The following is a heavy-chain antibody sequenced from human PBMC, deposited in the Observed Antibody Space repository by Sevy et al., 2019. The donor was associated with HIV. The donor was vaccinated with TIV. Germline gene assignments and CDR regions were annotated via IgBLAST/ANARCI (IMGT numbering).Heavy chain of an antibody. D-gene: IGHD3-22*01. Sequence: SETLSLTCAVSGYSISSGYYWGWIRQPPGKGLEWIGSIYHSGSTYYNPSLKSRVTISVDTSKNQFSLKLSSVTAADTAVYYCASSTYYYDSSSYCQFDYRGQGTLVTVSS. V-gene: IGHV4-38-2*01. CDR2: IYHSGST. J-gene: IGHJ4*02. CDR3: ASSTYYYDSSSYCQFDY. CDR1: GYSISSGYY.